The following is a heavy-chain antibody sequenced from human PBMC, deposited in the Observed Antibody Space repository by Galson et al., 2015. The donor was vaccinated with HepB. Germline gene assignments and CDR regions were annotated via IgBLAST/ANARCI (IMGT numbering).Heavy chain of an antibody. CDR2: ISGSGRTSI. V-gene: IGHV3-11*01. CDR3: ARATLTWFDP. CDR1: RFTFSDYD. D-gene: IGHD2/OR15-2a*01. Sequence: SLRLSCAASRFTFSDYDMSWIRQAPGKGLEWVSYISGSGRTSIFYADSVKGRFTISRDNAKNSLYLQMTSLRAEDTAVYYCARATLTWFDPWGQGTLVTVSP. J-gene: IGHJ5*02.